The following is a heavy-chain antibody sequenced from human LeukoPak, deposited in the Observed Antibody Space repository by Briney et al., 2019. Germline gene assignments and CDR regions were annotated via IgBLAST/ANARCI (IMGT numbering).Heavy chain of an antibody. Sequence: GGSLRLSCAASGFSFSNYAMSWVRQAPGKGLEWVSGISGSGSSTYYADSVKGRFTISRNNSKNTLYLQMNSLRAEDTAIYYCAKSVDTNMVWNYWGQGTLVTVSS. V-gene: IGHV3-23*01. J-gene: IGHJ4*02. CDR1: GFSFSNYA. CDR2: ISGSGSST. D-gene: IGHD5-18*01. CDR3: AKSVDTNMVWNY.